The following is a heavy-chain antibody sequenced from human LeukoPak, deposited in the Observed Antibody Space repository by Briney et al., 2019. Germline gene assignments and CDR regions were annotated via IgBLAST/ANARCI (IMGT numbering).Heavy chain of an antibody. V-gene: IGHV1-3*01. CDR3: ARDGLVGTFDY. J-gene: IGHJ4*02. Sequence: GASVKVSCKASGYTFTSYAMHWVRQAPGQRLEWMGWINAGNGNTKYTQKFQGRVTITRDTSASTAYMELSSLRSEDTAVYYCARDGLVGTFDYWGQGTLVTVSS. CDR1: GYTFTSYA. CDR2: INAGNGNT. D-gene: IGHD2-21*01.